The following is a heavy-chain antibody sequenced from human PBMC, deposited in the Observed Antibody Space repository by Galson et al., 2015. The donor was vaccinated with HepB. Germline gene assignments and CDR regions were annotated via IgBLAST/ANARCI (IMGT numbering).Heavy chain of an antibody. Sequence: SVKVSCKASGGTFSSYAISWVRQAPGQGLEWMGGIIPIFGTANYAQKFQGRVTITADESTSTAYMELSSLRSEDTAVYYCARDLRAADAFDIWGQGTMVTVSS. CDR3: ARDLRAADAFDI. V-gene: IGHV1-69*13. CDR1: GGTFSSYA. CDR2: IIPIFGTA. J-gene: IGHJ3*02. D-gene: IGHD6-13*01.